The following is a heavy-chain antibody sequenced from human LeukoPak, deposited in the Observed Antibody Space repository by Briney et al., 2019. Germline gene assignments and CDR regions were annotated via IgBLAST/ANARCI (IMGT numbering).Heavy chain of an antibody. CDR3: AKSHGYGLIDI. CDR1: SGSISTSNYY. D-gene: IGHD3-22*01. Sequence: SETLSLTCTVSSGSISTSNYYWGWVRQPPGKALEWIGNIFYSGSTYYSPSLKSRVTISLDTSRNQFSLKPNSVTAADTAVYYCAKSHGYGLIDIWGQGTMVTVSS. V-gene: IGHV4-39*07. CDR2: IFYSGST. J-gene: IGHJ3*02.